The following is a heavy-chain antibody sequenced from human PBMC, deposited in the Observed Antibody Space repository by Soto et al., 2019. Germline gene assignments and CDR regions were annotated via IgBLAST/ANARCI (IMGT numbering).Heavy chain of an antibody. Sequence: SETLSLTCTVSGVSINSANWWTWVRQSPGKGLEWIGEIYHSGSTNFNPSLKSRVTISVDTSKNQFSLKLSSVTAADTAVYYCARSRTLRGLIPGYYYMDVWGKGTTVTVSS. V-gene: IGHV4-4*02. CDR1: GVSINSANW. J-gene: IGHJ6*03. D-gene: IGHD3-10*01. CDR3: ARSRTLRGLIPGYYYMDV. CDR2: IYHSGST.